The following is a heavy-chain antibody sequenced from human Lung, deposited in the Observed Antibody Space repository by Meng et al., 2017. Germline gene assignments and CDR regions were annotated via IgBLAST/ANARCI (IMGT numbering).Heavy chain of an antibody. J-gene: IGHJ4*02. CDR3: ARGPTTMAHDFDY. D-gene: IGHD4-11*01. CDR1: GGSFSDYY. CDR2: INHSGST. V-gene: IGHV4-34*01. Sequence: QVQLQQWGAGLLKPSETLSLTCVVSGGSFSDYYWSWIRQPPGKGLEWIGEINHSGSTNYNPSLESRATISVDTSQNNLSLKLSSVTAADSAVYYCARGPTTMAHDFDYWGQGTPVTVFS.